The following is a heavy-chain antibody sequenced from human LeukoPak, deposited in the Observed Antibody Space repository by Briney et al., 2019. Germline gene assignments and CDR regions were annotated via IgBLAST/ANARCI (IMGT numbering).Heavy chain of an antibody. Sequence: RSETLSLTCTVSGGSISSSSYYWGWIRQPPGKGLDWIGSIHYSGSTYYNPSLKSRVTISVDTSKNQFSLKLSSVTAADTAVYYCARYKGSYYSDDAFDIWGQGTMVTVSS. CDR1: GGSISSSSYY. V-gene: IGHV4-39*01. CDR3: ARYKGSYYSDDAFDI. D-gene: IGHD2/OR15-2a*01. J-gene: IGHJ3*02. CDR2: IHYSGST.